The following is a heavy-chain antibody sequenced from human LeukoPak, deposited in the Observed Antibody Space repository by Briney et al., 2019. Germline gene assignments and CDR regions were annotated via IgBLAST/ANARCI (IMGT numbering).Heavy chain of an antibody. Sequence: PGGSLRLSCAASGFTFSSWSVNWVRQAPGQGLEWVSSISSSSRYIYYADSVKGRFTISRDNAKNSLYLQMNSLRVEDTAVYYCARENHGSFDYWGQGTLVTVSS. J-gene: IGHJ4*02. CDR3: ARENHGSFDY. V-gene: IGHV3-21*01. CDR1: GFTFSSWS. D-gene: IGHD1-14*01. CDR2: ISSSSRYI.